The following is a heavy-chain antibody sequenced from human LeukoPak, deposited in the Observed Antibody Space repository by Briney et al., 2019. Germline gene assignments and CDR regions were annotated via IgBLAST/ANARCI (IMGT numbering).Heavy chain of an antibody. D-gene: IGHD3-10*01. J-gene: IGHJ4*02. CDR3: AIRRTWSITLDY. CDR2: INHSGST. CDR1: GGSFSGYY. V-gene: IGHV4-34*01. Sequence: SETLSLTCAVYGGSFSGYYWSWIRQPPGKGLEWIGEINHSGSTNYNPSLKSRVTISVDTSKNQFSLKLSSVTAADTAVYYCAIRRTWSITLDYWGQGTLVTVSS.